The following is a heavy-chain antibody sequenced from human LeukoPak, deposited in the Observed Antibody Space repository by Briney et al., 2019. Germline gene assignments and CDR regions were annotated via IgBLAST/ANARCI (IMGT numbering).Heavy chain of an antibody. V-gene: IGHV3-21*01. Sequence: WGSLPLSCAASGFTFSIYSMNWVRQAPGKGLEWVSSVSRSASHIYYADSVKGRFTISRDNAKNSLYLQMNSLRAEDTAVYYCARDFCSGGACYAFNFWGQGTLVTVSS. CDR2: VSRSASHI. J-gene: IGHJ4*02. D-gene: IGHD2-21*02. CDR1: GFTFSIYS. CDR3: ARDFCSGGACYAFNF.